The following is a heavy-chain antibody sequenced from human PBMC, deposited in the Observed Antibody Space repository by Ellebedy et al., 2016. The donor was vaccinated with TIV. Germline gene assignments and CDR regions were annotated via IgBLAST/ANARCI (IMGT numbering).Heavy chain of an antibody. Sequence: GESLKISCVGSGFTFSSKGLHWVRPAPGKGLEWVAVISQNGNDRTYADSVKGRFTISRDNPRNTLYLHMDRLTTEDTSEYFCALRTGNGSPWPYFTSWGRGTLVTVSS. D-gene: IGHD3-9*01. J-gene: IGHJ5*02. CDR2: ISQNGNDR. V-gene: IGHV3-30*03. CDR1: GFTFSSKG. CDR3: ALRTGNGSPWPYFTS.